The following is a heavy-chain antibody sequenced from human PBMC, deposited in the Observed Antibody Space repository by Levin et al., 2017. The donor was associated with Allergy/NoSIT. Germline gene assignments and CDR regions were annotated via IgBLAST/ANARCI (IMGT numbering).Heavy chain of an antibody. V-gene: IGHV4-4*02. CDR3: VRGGYSSGWGPEYFQH. Sequence: AGGSLRLSCAVSGGSVSSSHWWNWVRQPPGKGLEWIGEIYHSGTTNYNAALMSRVTILMDKSKNQLSLKLSSVTAADTAVYYCVRGGYSSGWGPEYFQHWGQGTLVTVSS. J-gene: IGHJ1*01. CDR1: GGSVSSSHW. D-gene: IGHD6-19*01. CDR2: IYHSGTT.